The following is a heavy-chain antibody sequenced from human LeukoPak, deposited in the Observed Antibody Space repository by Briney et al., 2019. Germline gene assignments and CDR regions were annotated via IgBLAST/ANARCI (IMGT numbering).Heavy chain of an antibody. J-gene: IGHJ4*02. CDR3: VRELAGGYFDY. Sequence: ASVKVSCKASGYTFSNYYIHWVRQAPGQGPEWMGKINPSGGRTVYAQKFQGRVTVTRDTSTSTVYMDLSSLRSEDAAVYYCVRELAGGYFDYWGQGTLVTVSS. CDR1: GYTFSNYY. CDR2: INPSGGRT. V-gene: IGHV1-46*01. D-gene: IGHD4-23*01.